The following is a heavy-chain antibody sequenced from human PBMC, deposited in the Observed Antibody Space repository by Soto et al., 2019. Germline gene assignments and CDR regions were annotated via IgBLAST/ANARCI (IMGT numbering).Heavy chain of an antibody. D-gene: IGHD6-13*01. CDR3: AKGGPFSIAAAGTQ. Sequence: PGGSLRLSCAASGFTFSSYGMHWVRQAPGKGLEWVAVISYDGSKKYYADSVKGRFTISRDNSKNTLYPQMNSLRVEDTAVYYCAKGGPFSIAAAGTQWGQGTLVTVSS. CDR2: ISYDGSKK. V-gene: IGHV3-30*18. CDR1: GFTFSSYG. J-gene: IGHJ4*02.